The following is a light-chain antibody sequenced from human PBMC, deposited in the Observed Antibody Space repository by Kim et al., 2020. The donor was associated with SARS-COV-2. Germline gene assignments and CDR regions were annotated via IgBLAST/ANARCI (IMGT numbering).Light chain of an antibody. CDR2: GKN. CDR3: NSRDSSGNHPHVV. CDR1: SLSSYY. V-gene: IGLV3-19*01. J-gene: IGLJ2*01. Sequence: GQTVRITCQGDSLSSYYASWYQQKPGQAPVLVIYGKNNRPSGIPNRFSGSSSGNTASLTITGAQAEDEADYYCNSRDSSGNHPHVVFGGGTQLTVL.